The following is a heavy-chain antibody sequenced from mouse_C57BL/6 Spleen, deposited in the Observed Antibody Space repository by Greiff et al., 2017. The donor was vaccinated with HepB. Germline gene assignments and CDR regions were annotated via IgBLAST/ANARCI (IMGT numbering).Heavy chain of an antibody. J-gene: IGHJ1*03. V-gene: IGHV1-64*01. Sequence: QVHVKQPGAELVKPGASVKLSCKASGYTFTSYWMHWVKQRPGQGLEWIGMIHPNSGSTNYNEKFKSKATLTVDKSSSTAYMQLSSLTSEDSAVYYSARRSYGSSYWYFDVWGTGTTVTVSS. CDR2: IHPNSGST. CDR3: ARRSYGSSYWYFDV. D-gene: IGHD1-1*01. CDR1: GYTFTSYW.